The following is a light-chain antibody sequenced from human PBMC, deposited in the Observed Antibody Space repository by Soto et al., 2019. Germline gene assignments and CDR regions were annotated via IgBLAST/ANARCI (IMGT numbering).Light chain of an antibody. Sequence: DIVLTQSPGTLSLSPGERATLSCRASQSVTNSYLAWYQQKPGQAPRLLIYDASSRATGIPDRFSGGGSGTDFTLTINRLEPEDFAVYYCQQYGSSIGTFGQGTKVELK. CDR1: QSVTNSY. CDR2: DAS. J-gene: IGKJ1*01. CDR3: QQYGSSIGT. V-gene: IGKV3-20*01.